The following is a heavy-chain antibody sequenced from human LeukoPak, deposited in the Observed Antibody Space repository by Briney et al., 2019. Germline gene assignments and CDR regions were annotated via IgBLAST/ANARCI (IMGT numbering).Heavy chain of an antibody. CDR3: ARKRVSRGHAFDI. Sequence: GGSLRLSCAASGFTFSSYAMHWVRQAPGKGLEWVAVISYDGSNKYYADSVKGRFTISRDNSQNTLYLQMNSLRAEDTAVYYCARKRVSRGHAFDIWGQGTMVTVSS. J-gene: IGHJ3*02. D-gene: IGHD2-8*01. CDR2: ISYDGSNK. V-gene: IGHV3-30*14. CDR1: GFTFSSYA.